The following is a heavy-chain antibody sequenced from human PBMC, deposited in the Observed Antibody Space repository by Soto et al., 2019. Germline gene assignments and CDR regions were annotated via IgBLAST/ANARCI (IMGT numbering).Heavy chain of an antibody. Sequence: GGSLRLSCAASGFTFSSYSMNWVRQAPGKGLEWVSSISSSSSYIYYADSVKGRFTISRDNAKNSLYLQMNSLRAEDTAVYYCARDAVGATNDGYYYGMDVWGQGTTVTISS. V-gene: IGHV3-21*01. J-gene: IGHJ6*02. CDR1: GFTFSSYS. CDR3: ARDAVGATNDGYYYGMDV. CDR2: ISSSSSYI. D-gene: IGHD1-26*01.